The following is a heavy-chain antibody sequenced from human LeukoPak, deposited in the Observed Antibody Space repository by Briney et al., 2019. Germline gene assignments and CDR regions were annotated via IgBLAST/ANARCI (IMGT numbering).Heavy chain of an antibody. V-gene: IGHV3-21*01. Sequence: GGSLRLSCAASGSTFSSYGMNWVRQAPGKGLEWVSSITSSSYKYYADSVKGRSTISRDNAKNSLYLQMNSLRAEDTAVYYCARVPDSGNYYFDYWGQGTLVTVSS. CDR1: GSTFSSYG. J-gene: IGHJ4*02. CDR3: ARVPDSGNYYFDY. CDR2: ITSSSYK. D-gene: IGHD1-26*01.